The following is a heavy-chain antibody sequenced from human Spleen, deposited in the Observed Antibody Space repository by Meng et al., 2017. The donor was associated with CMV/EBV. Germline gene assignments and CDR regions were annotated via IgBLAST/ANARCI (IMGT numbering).Heavy chain of an antibody. CDR1: GDIVSSNSAA. CDR3: AKMVGGTADY. J-gene: IGHJ4*02. CDR2: TYYRSKWYN. Sequence: ISGDIVSSNSAAWNWIRQSPSRGLEWLGRTYYRSKWYNDYAVSVKSRITINPDTSKNQFSLQLSSVTPEDTAIYYCAKMVGGTADYWGQGTLVTVSS. D-gene: IGHD1-26*01. V-gene: IGHV6-1*01.